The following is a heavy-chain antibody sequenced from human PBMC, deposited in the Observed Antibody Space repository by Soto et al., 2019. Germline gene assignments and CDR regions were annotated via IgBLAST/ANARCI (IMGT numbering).Heavy chain of an antibody. Sequence: EVQLVETGGGLIQPGGSLRLSCAASGFTVRNSFMSWVRKPPGKGLEWISVIYSGDNTFYADSVKGRFTISRDNSKNTLYLHVNSLRAEDTAVYYCARTYPAGGDFWSGQGWFDPWGQGTLVTVSS. CDR2: IYSGDNT. CDR1: GFTVRNSF. J-gene: IGHJ5*02. D-gene: IGHD3-3*01. CDR3: ARTYPAGGDFWSGQGWFDP. V-gene: IGHV3-53*02.